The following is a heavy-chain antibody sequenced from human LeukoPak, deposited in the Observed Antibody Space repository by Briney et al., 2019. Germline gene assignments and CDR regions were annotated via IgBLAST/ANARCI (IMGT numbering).Heavy chain of an antibody. Sequence: PGGSLRLSCAASGFTVSSNYMHWVRQAPGKGLEWVSVISSGGSTYYADSVKGRFTISRDYSKNTLYLQMNSLRAEDTAVYYCAKDRSPPRRGYSYGYPDYWGQGTLVTVSS. J-gene: IGHJ4*02. CDR3: AKDRSPPRRGYSYGYPDY. V-gene: IGHV3-66*01. D-gene: IGHD5-18*01. CDR1: GFTVSSNY. CDR2: ISSGGST.